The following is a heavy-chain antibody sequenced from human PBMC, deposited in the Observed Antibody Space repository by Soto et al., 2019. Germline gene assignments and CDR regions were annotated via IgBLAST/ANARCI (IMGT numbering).Heavy chain of an antibody. CDR1: GGTCSSYA. D-gene: IGHD1-1*01. V-gene: IGHV1-69*13. Sequence: SVKVSCKASGGTCSSYAISWVLQAPGQGLEWMGGIIPIFGTANYAQKFQGRVTITADESTSTAYMELSSLRSEDTAVYYCARDQVARILQSRTTTTLDYWGQGTLVTVSS. J-gene: IGHJ4*02. CDR2: IIPIFGTA. CDR3: ARDQVARILQSRTTTTLDY.